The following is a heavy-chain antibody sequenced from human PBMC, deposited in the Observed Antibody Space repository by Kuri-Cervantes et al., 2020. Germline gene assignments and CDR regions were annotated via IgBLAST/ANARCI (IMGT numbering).Heavy chain of an antibody. CDR3: ARDGAAYFDASGSFVTFSDY. V-gene: IGHV3-7*01. CDR1: GFTFSSYW. J-gene: IGHJ4*02. Sequence: GGSLRLSCAASGFTFSSYWMSWVRQAPGKGLEWVANIKQDGSEKYYVDSVKGRFTISRDNAKNSLYLQMSSLRAEDTAVYYCARDGAAYFDASGSFVTFSDYWGQGALVTVSS. CDR2: IKQDGSEK. D-gene: IGHD3-22*01.